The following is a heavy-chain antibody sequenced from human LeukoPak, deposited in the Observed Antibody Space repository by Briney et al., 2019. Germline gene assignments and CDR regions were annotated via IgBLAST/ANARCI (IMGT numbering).Heavy chain of an antibody. CDR1: GGTFSSYA. Sequence: ASVKVSCKASGGTFSSYAISWVRQAPGQGLEWMGGIIPIFGTANYAQKFQGRVTITADESTSTAHMELSSLRSKDTAVYYCARGRQQLAPYDAFDIWGQGTMVTVSS. J-gene: IGHJ3*02. D-gene: IGHD6-13*01. CDR3: ARGRQQLAPYDAFDI. CDR2: IIPIFGTA. V-gene: IGHV1-69*13.